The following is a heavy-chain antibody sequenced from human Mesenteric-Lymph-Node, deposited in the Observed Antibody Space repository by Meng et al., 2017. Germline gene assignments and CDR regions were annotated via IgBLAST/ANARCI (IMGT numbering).Heavy chain of an antibody. CDR3: EKDFYGDYNY. Sequence: GESLKISCVASGFTFSNYAMTWVRQAPGQGLECLTVINGDGAATAYADSVKGRFTISRDNSKNMLYLEMNTLEADDTAVFYCEKDFYGDYNYWGQGTLVTVSS. V-gene: IGHV3-23*01. CDR1: GFTFSNYA. CDR2: INGDGAAT. D-gene: IGHD4-17*01. J-gene: IGHJ4*02.